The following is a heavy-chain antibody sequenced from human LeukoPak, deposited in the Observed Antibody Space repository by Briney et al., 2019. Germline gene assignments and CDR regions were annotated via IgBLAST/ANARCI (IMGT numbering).Heavy chain of an antibody. CDR1: GFTFSSYW. D-gene: IGHD3-3*01. Sequence: PGGSLRLSCAASGFTFSSYWMHWVRQAPGKGLVWVSRINTDGSSTSYADSVKGRFTISRDNAKNTLYLQMNSLRAEDTAVYYCAKDSTIFGVVIMEDWFDPWGQGTLVTVSS. V-gene: IGHV3-74*01. J-gene: IGHJ5*02. CDR3: AKDSTIFGVVIMEDWFDP. CDR2: INTDGSST.